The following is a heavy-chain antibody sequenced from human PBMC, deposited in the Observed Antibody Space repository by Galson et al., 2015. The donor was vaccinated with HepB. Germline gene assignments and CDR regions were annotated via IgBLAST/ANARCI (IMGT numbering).Heavy chain of an antibody. J-gene: IGHJ5*02. CDR2: IRSKPNTYAT. CDR1: GFSFSGSA. Sequence: SLRLSCAASGFSFSGSAMHWVRQASGKGLEWVGRIRSKPNTYATLYAASVTGRFTISRDDSKNTAYLQMNSLKTEDTAVYYCSKSYDYGSRGFDPWGQGTLVTVSS. D-gene: IGHD4-17*01. V-gene: IGHV3-73*01. CDR3: SKSYDYGSRGFDP.